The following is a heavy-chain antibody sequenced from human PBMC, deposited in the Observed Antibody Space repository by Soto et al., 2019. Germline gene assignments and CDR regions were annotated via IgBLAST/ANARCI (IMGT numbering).Heavy chain of an antibody. CDR3: ERDTESHYGLGGYFPAWFDP. V-gene: IGHV3-21*01. Sequence: EVQLVESGGGLVKPGGSLRLSCVASGLTFTTYSMNWVRQAPGKGLEWVSSISSTSTYIYYADSVKGRFTISRDNAKKSLYLQMNSLSADDTAVYYCERDTESHYGLGGYFPAWFDPWGQGTLVTVSS. D-gene: IGHD3-10*01. CDR2: ISSTSTYI. J-gene: IGHJ5*02. CDR1: GLTFTTYS.